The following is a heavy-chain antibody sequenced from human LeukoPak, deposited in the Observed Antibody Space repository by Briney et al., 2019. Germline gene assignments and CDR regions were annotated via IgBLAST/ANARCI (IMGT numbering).Heavy chain of an antibody. CDR2: ISSNGGST. CDR1: GFTFSSYA. CDR3: ARAPYSSSFAFDY. V-gene: IGHV3-64*01. D-gene: IGHD6-13*01. Sequence: PGGSLRLSCAASGFTFSSYAMHWVRQAPGKGLEYVSAISSNGGSTYYANSVKGRFTISRDNSKNTLYLQMGSLRAEDMAVYYCARAPYSSSFAFDYWGQGTLVTVSS. J-gene: IGHJ4*02.